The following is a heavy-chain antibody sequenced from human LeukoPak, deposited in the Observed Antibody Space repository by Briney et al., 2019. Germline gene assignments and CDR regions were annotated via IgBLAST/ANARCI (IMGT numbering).Heavy chain of an antibody. J-gene: IGHJ3*02. CDR2: INSDGSST. CDR1: GFTFSSYW. V-gene: IGHV3-74*01. Sequence: PGGSLRLSCAASGFTFSSYWMHWVRQAPGKGLVWVSRINSDGSSTSYADSVKGRFTISRDNAKNTLHLQMNSLRAEDTAVYYCASPGRTDAFDIWGQGTMVTVSS. CDR3: ASPGRTDAFDI.